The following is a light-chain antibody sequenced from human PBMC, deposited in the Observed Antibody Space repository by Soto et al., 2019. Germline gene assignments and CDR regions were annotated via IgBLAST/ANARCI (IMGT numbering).Light chain of an antibody. CDR3: CSYASSNTLI. V-gene: IGLV1-40*01. CDR1: TSNLGAGYD. Sequence: QSVLTQPPSVSGAPGQRVTLSCTGNTSNLGAGYDVHWYQQLPGAAPKLVIFGNRNRPSGVPERFSGSKSGTSASLAITGLQAEDEADYYCCSYASSNTLIFGGGTKLTVL. CDR2: GNR. J-gene: IGLJ2*01.